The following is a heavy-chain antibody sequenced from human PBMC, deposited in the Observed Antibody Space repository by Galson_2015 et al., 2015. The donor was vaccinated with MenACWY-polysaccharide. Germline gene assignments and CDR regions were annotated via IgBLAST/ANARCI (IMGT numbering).Heavy chain of an antibody. Sequence: SVKVSCKASGYTFIGYYMHWVRQAPGQGLEWMGWINPNTGGPDFARKFRGRITMTRDTSISTAYMELNRLTSDDTAVYYCAREQDSRSLDYWGQGTLVTVSS. J-gene: IGHJ4*02. CDR2: INPNTGGP. D-gene: IGHD4-11*01. CDR1: GYTFIGYY. CDR3: AREQDSRSLDY. V-gene: IGHV1-2*02.